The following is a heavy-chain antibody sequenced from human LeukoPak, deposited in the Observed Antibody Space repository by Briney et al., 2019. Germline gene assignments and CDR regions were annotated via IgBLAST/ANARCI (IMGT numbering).Heavy chain of an antibody. V-gene: IGHV3-30-3*01. CDR3: AGESYDSSGYPPLTGY. D-gene: IGHD3-22*01. CDR1: GFTFSSYA. J-gene: IGHJ4*02. CDR2: ISYDGSNK. Sequence: GESLRLSCAASGFTFSSYAMHWVRQAPGKGLEWVAVISYDGSNKYYADSVKGRFTISRDNSKNTLYLQMNSLRAEDTAVYYCAGESYDSSGYPPLTGYWGQGTLVTVSS.